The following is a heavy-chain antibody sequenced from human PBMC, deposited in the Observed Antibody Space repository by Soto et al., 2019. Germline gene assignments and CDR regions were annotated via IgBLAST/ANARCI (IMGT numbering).Heavy chain of an antibody. CDR1: GFTFNNYA. CDR3: AKGRGGSGSLTPRVDF. V-gene: IGHV3-23*01. D-gene: IGHD3-10*01. Sequence: EVQLLESGGGLVQPGGSLRLSCAASGFTFNNYAMTWVRQAPGKGLEWVSAISGGGDTTSYADSVKGRFTVSRDGSNNTRYLQMSRLRAKDTALYYCAKGRGGSGSLTPRVDFWGQGTLVTVSS. CDR2: ISGGGDTT. J-gene: IGHJ4*02.